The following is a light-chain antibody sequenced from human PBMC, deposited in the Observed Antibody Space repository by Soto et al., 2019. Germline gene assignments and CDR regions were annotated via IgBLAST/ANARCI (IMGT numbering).Light chain of an antibody. CDR3: QQYGSSPTIT. CDR1: QSVTINY. Sequence: EIVFTQAPGTLSLSPGERATLSCRAIQSVTINYLAWYQQKPGQAPRLIIYGASTRANGIPDRFTGSGSGTDFTLTISRLEPEDFAVYYCQQYGSSPTITFGGGTKVDIK. V-gene: IGKV3-20*01. J-gene: IGKJ4*01. CDR2: GAS.